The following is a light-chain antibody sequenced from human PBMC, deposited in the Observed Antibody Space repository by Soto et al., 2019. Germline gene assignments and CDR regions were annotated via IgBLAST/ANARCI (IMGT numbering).Light chain of an antibody. J-gene: IGLJ1*01. V-gene: IGLV1-51*01. CDR3: GSWDSSLSAYV. Sequence: QSVLTQPPSVSAATGQKVTISCSGSSSNIGGNSVSWYQQLPGTAPKLLIYDDNKRPSGIPDRFSGSKSGTSATPGITGFQTGDEADYYCGSWDSSLSAYVFGTGTKVTVL. CDR2: DDN. CDR1: SSNIGGNS.